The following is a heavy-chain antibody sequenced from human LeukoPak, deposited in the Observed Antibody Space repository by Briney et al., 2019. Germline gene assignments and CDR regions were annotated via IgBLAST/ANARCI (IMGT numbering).Heavy chain of an antibody. Sequence: GGSLRLSCAASGFIFRNYGMNWVRQPPGKGLEWVSGVSPNGETAYYADSVKGRFTISRDNAKNSLYLQMNSLRAEDTAIYYCARNAGGYNLDYWGQGALVTVSS. D-gene: IGHD5-24*01. V-gene: IGHV3-48*03. CDR2: VSPNGETA. J-gene: IGHJ4*02. CDR1: GFIFRNYG. CDR3: ARNAGGYNLDY.